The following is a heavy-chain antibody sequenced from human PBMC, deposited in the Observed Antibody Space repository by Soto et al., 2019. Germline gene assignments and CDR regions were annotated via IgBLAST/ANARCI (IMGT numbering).Heavy chain of an antibody. CDR3: ARGNVDIVATITGYYYGMDV. D-gene: IGHD5-12*01. V-gene: IGHV3-11*01. Sequence: GGSLRLSCAASGFTFSDYYMSWIRQAPGKGLERVSYISSSGSTIYYADSVKGRFTISRDNAKNSLYLQMNSLRAEDTAVYYCARGNVDIVATITGYYYGMDVWGQGTTVTVSS. J-gene: IGHJ6*02. CDR2: ISSSGSTI. CDR1: GFTFSDYY.